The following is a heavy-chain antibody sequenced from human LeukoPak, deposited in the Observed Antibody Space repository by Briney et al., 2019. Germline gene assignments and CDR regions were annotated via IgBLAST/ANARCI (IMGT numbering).Heavy chain of an antibody. CDR3: ARDGQSGRYRQDDY. Sequence: GGSLRLSCAASGFTFSSYWMTWVRQAPGKGLEWVANIKQDGSEKYYVDSVKGRFTISRDNAKNSLYLQMNSLRAEDTAVYYCARDGQSGRYRQDDYWGQGSLVTVSS. CDR1: GFTFSSYW. V-gene: IGHV3-7*01. D-gene: IGHD1-26*01. J-gene: IGHJ4*02. CDR2: IKQDGSEK.